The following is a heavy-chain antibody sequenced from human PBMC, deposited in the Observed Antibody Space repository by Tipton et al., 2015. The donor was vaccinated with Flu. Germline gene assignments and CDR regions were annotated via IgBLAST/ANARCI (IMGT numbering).Heavy chain of an antibody. Sequence: TLSLTCTVSGGSISGYYWTWIRQPPGKGLEWIGRIYTSGSTNYNPSLKSRVTMSVDTSKNQFSLKLSSVTAADTAVYYCARGYCSGGNCYNAFDIWGQGTMVTVSS. J-gene: IGHJ3*02. CDR2: IYTSGST. V-gene: IGHV4-4*07. D-gene: IGHD2-15*01. CDR1: GGSISGYY. CDR3: ARGYCSGGNCYNAFDI.